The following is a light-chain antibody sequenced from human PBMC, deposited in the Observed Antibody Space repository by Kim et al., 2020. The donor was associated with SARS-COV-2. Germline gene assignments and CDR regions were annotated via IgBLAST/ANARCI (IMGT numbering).Light chain of an antibody. J-gene: IGKJ2*01. CDR3: QQYYSYWYS. CDR1: QNLDSW. V-gene: IGKV1-5*01. Sequence: SASLGNRVTITCRASQNLDSWLAWYQHKAGQPPKLLIYDASTLQSGVPSRFSGNGSGTEFTLTISNLQPDDFTTYYCQQYYSYWYSFGQGTKLEI. CDR2: DAS.